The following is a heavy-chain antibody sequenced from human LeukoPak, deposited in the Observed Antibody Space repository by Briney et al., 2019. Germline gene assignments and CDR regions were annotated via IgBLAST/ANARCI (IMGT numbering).Heavy chain of an antibody. J-gene: IGHJ4*02. CDR1: GGSISSGGYY. CDR2: IYHSGST. V-gene: IGHV4-30-2*01. D-gene: IGHD2-21*02. CDR3: AREVVVTAKPRSEPGY. Sequence: SQTLSLTCTVSGGSISSGGYYWSWIRQPPGKGLEWIGYIYHSGSTYYNPSLKSRVTISVDRSKNQFSLKLSSVTAADTAVYYCAREVVVTAKPRSEPGYWGQGTLVTVSS.